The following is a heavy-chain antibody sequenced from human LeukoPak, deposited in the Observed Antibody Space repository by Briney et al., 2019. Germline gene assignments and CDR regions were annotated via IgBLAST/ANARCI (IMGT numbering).Heavy chain of an antibody. D-gene: IGHD3-3*01. CDR3: ARDIGITIFGVVISSYFDY. CDR2: IYYSGST. V-gene: IGHV4-31*11. J-gene: IGHJ4*02. Sequence: SETLSLTCAVFGGSFSGYYWSWIRQHPGKGLEWIGYIYYSGSTYYNPSLKSRVTISVDTSKNQFSLKLSSVTAADTAVYYCARDIGITIFGVVISSYFDYWGQGTLVTVSS. CDR1: GGSFSGYY.